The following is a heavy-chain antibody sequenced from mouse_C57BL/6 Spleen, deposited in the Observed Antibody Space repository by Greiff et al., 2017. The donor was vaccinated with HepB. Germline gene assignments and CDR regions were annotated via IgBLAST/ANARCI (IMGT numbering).Heavy chain of an antibody. CDR2: IYPGSGST. J-gene: IGHJ4*01. CDR3: ARERRIITTVVAPYAMDY. CDR1: GYTFTSYW. Sequence: QVQLQQPGAELVKPGASVKMSCKASGYTFTSYWITWVKQRPGQGLEWIGDIYPGSGSTNYNEKFKSKATLTVDISSSTAYMQLSSLTSEDSAVYYCARERRIITTVVAPYAMDYWGQGTSVTVSS. D-gene: IGHD1-1*01. V-gene: IGHV1-55*01.